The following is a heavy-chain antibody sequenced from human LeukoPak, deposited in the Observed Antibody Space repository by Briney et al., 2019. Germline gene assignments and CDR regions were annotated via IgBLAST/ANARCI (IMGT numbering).Heavy chain of an antibody. CDR2: IIPIFGTA. CDR1: GGTFSSYA. CDR3: ARVYSGSYSGHYFDY. V-gene: IGHV1-69*13. J-gene: IGHJ4*02. Sequence: SVKVSCKASGGTFSSYAISWVRQAPGQGLEWMGGIIPIFGTANYAQKFQGRVTITADESTSTAYMELSSLRSEDTAVYYCARVYSGSYSGHYFDYWGQGTLVTVSS. D-gene: IGHD1-26*01.